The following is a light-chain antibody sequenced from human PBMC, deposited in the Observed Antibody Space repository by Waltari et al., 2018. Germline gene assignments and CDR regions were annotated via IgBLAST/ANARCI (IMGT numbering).Light chain of an antibody. V-gene: IGKV3-20*01. CDR3: QQHGTLPAT. Sequence: EIVLTPSPGTASLSPGERVTLSCRASQSVGSSSLAWYQQKPGQAPRLVIYHASRRATGIPDRFSGSGSGTDFSLTISRLEPEDFAVYYCQQHGTLPATFGQGTKVEIK. J-gene: IGKJ1*01. CDR2: HAS. CDR1: QSVGSSS.